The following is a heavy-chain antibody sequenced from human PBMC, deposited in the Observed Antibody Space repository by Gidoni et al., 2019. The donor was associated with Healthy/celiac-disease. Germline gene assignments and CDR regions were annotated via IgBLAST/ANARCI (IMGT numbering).Heavy chain of an antibody. Sequence: QVQLVQSGAEVKKPGAAVLACCTASGYTLTSYYMPWVRQAPGPGLEWMGIINTSGDSTSYAKKFQGKLTMTRDTSTSTVYMELSSLRSEDTAVYYCARDESVGATSGAFDIWGQGTMVTVSS. CDR3: ARDESVGATSGAFDI. J-gene: IGHJ3*02. CDR1: GYTLTSYY. CDR2: INTSGDST. V-gene: IGHV1-46*01. D-gene: IGHD1-26*01.